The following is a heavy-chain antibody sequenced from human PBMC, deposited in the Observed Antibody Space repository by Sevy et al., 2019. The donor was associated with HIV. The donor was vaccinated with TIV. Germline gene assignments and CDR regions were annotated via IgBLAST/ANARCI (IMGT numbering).Heavy chain of an antibody. Sequence: SETLSLTCTVSGGSISSSSYYWGWIRQPPGKGLEWIGSIYYSGSTYYNPSLKSRVTISVDTSKIQFSLKLSSLTAAESAVYYWEVHQHYDWNYAVYYGMDVWGQGTTVTVSS. CDR3: EVHQHYDWNYAVYYGMDV. D-gene: IGHD1-7*01. V-gene: IGHV4-39*01. CDR1: GGSISSSSYY. J-gene: IGHJ6*02. CDR2: IYYSGST.